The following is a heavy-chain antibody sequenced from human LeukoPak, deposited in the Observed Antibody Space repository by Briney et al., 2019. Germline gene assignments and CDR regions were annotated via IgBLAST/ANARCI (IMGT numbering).Heavy chain of an antibody. V-gene: IGHV3-30*03. Sequence: PGRSLRLSCAASGFTFSSYGMHWVRQAPGKGLEWVAVISYDGSNKYYADSVKGRFTISRDNSKNTLYLQMDSLRAEDTAMFYCARLRYSSGYYSDYWGQGTLVTVSS. D-gene: IGHD3-22*01. J-gene: IGHJ4*02. CDR3: ARLRYSSGYYSDY. CDR2: ISYDGSNK. CDR1: GFTFSSYG.